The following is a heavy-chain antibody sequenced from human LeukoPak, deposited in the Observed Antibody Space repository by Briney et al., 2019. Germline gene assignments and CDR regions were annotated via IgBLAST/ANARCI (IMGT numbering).Heavy chain of an antibody. D-gene: IGHD1-20*01. CDR2: IYTSGST. CDR3: ARQGNWNYYYYMDV. J-gene: IGHJ6*03. V-gene: IGHV4-4*09. CDR1: GGSISSYY. Sequence: SETLSLTCTVSGGSISSYYWSWIRQPPGKGLEWIGYIYTSGSTNYNPSLKSRVTISVDTSKNQFSLKLSSVTAADTAVYYCARQGNWNYYYYMDVWGKRTTVTLSS.